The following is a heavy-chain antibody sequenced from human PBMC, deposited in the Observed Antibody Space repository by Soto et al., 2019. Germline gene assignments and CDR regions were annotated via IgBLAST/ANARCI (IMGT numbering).Heavy chain of an antibody. CDR2: IGQTPTNT. CDR1: GFTFSNYA. Sequence: PGGSLRLSCAASGFTFSNYAMNWVRQAPGKGLEWVSSIGQTPTNTYYTDSVKGRFTISRDSSKNTVYLQMNSLRAEDTAVYYCARENSVQAWLHHFDHWGLGTLVTVSS. D-gene: IGHD5-18*01. V-gene: IGHV3-23*01. J-gene: IGHJ4*02. CDR3: ARENSVQAWLHHFDH.